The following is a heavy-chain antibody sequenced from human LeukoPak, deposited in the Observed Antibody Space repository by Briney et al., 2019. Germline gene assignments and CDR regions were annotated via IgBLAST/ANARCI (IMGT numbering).Heavy chain of an antibody. Sequence: GGSLRLSCAASGFTFSDYYMSWIRQAPGKGLEWVSYISSSGSTIYYADSVKGRFTISRDNAKNSLYLQMNSLRAEDTAVYYCARSVVVTANTYMDVWGKGTTVTVSS. CDR1: GFTFSDYY. J-gene: IGHJ6*03. CDR3: ARSVVVTANTYMDV. CDR2: ISSSGSTI. V-gene: IGHV3-11*01. D-gene: IGHD2-21*02.